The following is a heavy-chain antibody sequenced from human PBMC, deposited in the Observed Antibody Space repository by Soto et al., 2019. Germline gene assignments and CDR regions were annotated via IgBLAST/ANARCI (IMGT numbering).Heavy chain of an antibody. CDR1: GYTFTGYY. J-gene: IGHJ4*02. D-gene: IGHD3-22*01. CDR3: EAYYYDSSGSQYYFDY. Sequence: QVQLVQSGAEVKKPGASVKVSCKASGYTFTGYYMHWVRQAPGQGLEWMGWIIPIFGTANYAQKFQGRVTITADKSTSTAYMELSSLRSEDTAVYYCEAYYYDSSGSQYYFDYWGQGTLVTVSS. V-gene: IGHV1-69*06. CDR2: IIPIFGTA.